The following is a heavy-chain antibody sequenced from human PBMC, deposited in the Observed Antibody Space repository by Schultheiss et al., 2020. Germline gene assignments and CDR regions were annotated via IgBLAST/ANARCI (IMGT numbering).Heavy chain of an antibody. Sequence: SVKVSGKASGGTFSSYAISWVRQAPGQGLEWMGGIIPIFGTANYAQKFQGRVTITADESTSTAYMELSSLRSEDTAVYYCASEVGYSYGRGYYYYYGMDVWGQGTTVTVSS. CDR2: IIPIFGTA. CDR3: ASEVGYSYGRGYYYYYGMDV. J-gene: IGHJ6*02. CDR1: GGTFSSYA. V-gene: IGHV1-69*01. D-gene: IGHD5-18*01.